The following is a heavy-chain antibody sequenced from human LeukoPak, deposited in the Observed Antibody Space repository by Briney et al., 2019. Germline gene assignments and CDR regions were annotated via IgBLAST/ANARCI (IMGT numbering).Heavy chain of an antibody. D-gene: IGHD6-13*01. Sequence: GASVKVSCKASGYTFTSYGISWVRQAPGQGLEWMGWISAYNGNTNYAQKLQGRVTMTTDTSTSTAYMELRSLRSDDTAVYYCARLTGYISGTPHFDYWGQGTQVTVSS. CDR3: ARLTGYISGTPHFDY. J-gene: IGHJ4*02. CDR2: ISAYNGNT. V-gene: IGHV1-18*01. CDR1: GYTFTSYG.